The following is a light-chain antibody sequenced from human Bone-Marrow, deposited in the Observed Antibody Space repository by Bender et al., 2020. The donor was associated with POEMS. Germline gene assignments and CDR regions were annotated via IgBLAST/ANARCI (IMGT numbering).Light chain of an antibody. CDR1: GGSISTNY. Sequence: NFVLTQPHSVSESPGKTVTISCTRSGGSISTNYVQWYQQRPGRAPTIVIYEDKQSPAGAPDRSSGSVGSSANPAFLTISGLAAEDEAGYYCQSYEGTVVFGGGTQLTVL. CDR2: EDK. V-gene: IGLV6-57*03. CDR3: QSYEGTVV. J-gene: IGLJ7*01.